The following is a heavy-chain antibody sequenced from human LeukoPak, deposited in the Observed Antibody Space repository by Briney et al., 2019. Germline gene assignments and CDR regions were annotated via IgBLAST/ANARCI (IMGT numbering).Heavy chain of an antibody. CDR3: ARHTYYYDSSGYDDYDY. CDR1: GGTFSSYA. Sequence: ASVKVSCKASGGTFSSYAISWVRQAPGQGLEWMGGIIPIFGTANYAQKFQGRVTITTDESTSTAYMELSSLRSEDTAVYYCARHTYYYDSSGYDDYDYWGQGTLVTVSS. CDR2: IIPIFGTA. D-gene: IGHD3-22*01. V-gene: IGHV1-69*05. J-gene: IGHJ4*02.